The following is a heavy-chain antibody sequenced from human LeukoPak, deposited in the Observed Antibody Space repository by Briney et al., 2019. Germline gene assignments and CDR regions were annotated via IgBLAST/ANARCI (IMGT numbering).Heavy chain of an antibody. V-gene: IGHV1-46*01. CDR1: GYTFTSNY. CDR3: ARGSYYYGSGSSV. D-gene: IGHD3-10*01. J-gene: IGHJ4*02. Sequence: ASVKVSCKAFGYTFTSNYMHWVRQAPGQGPEWMGVISPSGGSTTYAQKFQGRVTLTRDTSISTAYMELSRLRSDDTAVYYCARGSYYYGSGSSVWGQGTLVTVSS. CDR2: ISPSGGST.